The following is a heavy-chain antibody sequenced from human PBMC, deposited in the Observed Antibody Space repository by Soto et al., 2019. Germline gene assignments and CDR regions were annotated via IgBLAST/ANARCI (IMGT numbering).Heavy chain of an antibody. J-gene: IGHJ4*02. Sequence: SETLSLTXAVYGGSFSGYYWSWIRQPPGKGLEWIGEINHSGSTNYNPSLKSRVTISVDTSKNQFSLKLSSVTAADTAVYYCARQDVGFDYWGQGTLVTVSS. V-gene: IGHV4-34*01. CDR2: INHSGST. CDR3: ARQDVGFDY. D-gene: IGHD1-26*01. CDR1: GGSFSGYY.